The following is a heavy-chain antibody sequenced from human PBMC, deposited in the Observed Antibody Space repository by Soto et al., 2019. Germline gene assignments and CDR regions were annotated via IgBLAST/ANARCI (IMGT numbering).Heavy chain of an antibody. Sequence: ASVKVSCKASGYTFTSYGISWVRQAPGQGLEWMGWISAYNGNTNYAQKLQGRVTMTTDTSTSTAYMELRSLRSDDTAVYYCARDTKYYYDSSGYYFDYWGQGTLVTVSS. CDR3: ARDTKYYYDSSGYYFDY. J-gene: IGHJ4*02. CDR1: GYTFTSYG. D-gene: IGHD3-22*01. V-gene: IGHV1-18*01. CDR2: ISAYNGNT.